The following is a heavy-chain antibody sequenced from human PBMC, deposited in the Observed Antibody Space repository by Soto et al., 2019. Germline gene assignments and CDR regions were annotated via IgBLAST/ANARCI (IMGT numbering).Heavy chain of an antibody. J-gene: IGHJ4*02. V-gene: IGHV1-69*01. CDR3: ARDATGYLYFDY. CDR2: IIPIFGKA. D-gene: IGHD2-15*01. CDR1: GGTFSSYA. Sequence: QVQLVQSGAEVKKPGSSVKVSCKASGGTFSSYAISWVRQAPGQGLEWMGGIIPIFGKANYAQKFQGRVTIPADESTSTAYMELSSLRSEDTAVYYCARDATGYLYFDYWGQGTLVTVSS.